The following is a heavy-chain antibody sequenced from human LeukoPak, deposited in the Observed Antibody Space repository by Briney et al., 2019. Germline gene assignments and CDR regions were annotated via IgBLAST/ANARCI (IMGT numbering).Heavy chain of an antibody. Sequence: PSETLSLTCTVSGYSITSGYYWGWIRPPPGRGLEWIGTIYHRGSTYYSPSLKSRVTISVDTSKNQFSLNLISVTAADTAVYFCARETYTSSQRDYWGRGTLVTVSS. D-gene: IGHD6-13*01. CDR3: ARETYTSSQRDY. J-gene: IGHJ4*02. V-gene: IGHV4-38-2*02. CDR1: GYSITSGYY. CDR2: IYHRGST.